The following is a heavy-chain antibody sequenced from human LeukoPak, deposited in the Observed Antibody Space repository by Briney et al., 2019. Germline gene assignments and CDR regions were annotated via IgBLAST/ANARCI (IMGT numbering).Heavy chain of an antibody. V-gene: IGHV3-66*01. Sequence: PGGSLRLSCAASGFTVSSNYMSWVRQAPGKGLEWVSVIYSGGSTYYADSVKGRFTISRDNSKNTLYLQMNSLRAEDTAVYYCARSSYSSGWYSYDYWGQGTLVTVSS. CDR3: ARSSYSSGWYSYDY. CDR2: IYSGGST. J-gene: IGHJ4*02. D-gene: IGHD6-19*01. CDR1: GFTVSSNY.